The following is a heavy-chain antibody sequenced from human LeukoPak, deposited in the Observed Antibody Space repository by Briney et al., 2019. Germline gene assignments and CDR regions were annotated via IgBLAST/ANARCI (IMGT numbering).Heavy chain of an antibody. CDR1: GGSFSGYY. CDR2: INHSGST. CDR3: ARRSGYYPPLGMDV. D-gene: IGHD3-3*01. J-gene: IGHJ6*02. Sequence: SSETLSLTCAVYGGSFSGYYWSWIRQPPGKGLEWIGEINHSGSTNYNPSLKSRVTISVDTSKNQFSLKLSSVTAADTAVYYCARRSGYYPPLGMDVWGQGTTVTVSS. V-gene: IGHV4-34*01.